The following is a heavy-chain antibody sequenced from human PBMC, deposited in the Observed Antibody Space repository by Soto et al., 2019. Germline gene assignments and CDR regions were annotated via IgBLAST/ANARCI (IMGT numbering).Heavy chain of an antibody. Sequence: QVQLQESGPGLVKPSETLSLTCTVSGGSISSYYWSWIRQPPGKGLEWIGYIYYSGSTNYNPSLRGRVTISVDTSKHQCSLTLSSVTAADTAVYSCARRYGSCFDYWGQGTLVTVSS. D-gene: IGHD5-18*01. CDR3: ARRYGSCFDY. CDR2: IYYSGST. CDR1: GGSISSYY. J-gene: IGHJ4*02. V-gene: IGHV4-59*08.